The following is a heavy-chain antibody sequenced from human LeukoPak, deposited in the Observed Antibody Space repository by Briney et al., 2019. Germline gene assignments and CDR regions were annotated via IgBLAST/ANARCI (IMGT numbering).Heavy chain of an antibody. CDR2: MNPNSGNT. Sequence: GASVKVSCKASGYTFTSYDINWVRQATGQGLEWMGWMNPNSGNTGYAQKFQGRVTMTRNTSISTAYMELSSLRSEDTAVYYCARSPPNYSYGVLSFSDYWGQGTLVTVSS. D-gene: IGHD5-18*01. J-gene: IGHJ4*02. CDR1: GYTFTSYD. CDR3: ARSPPNYSYGVLSFSDY. V-gene: IGHV1-8*01.